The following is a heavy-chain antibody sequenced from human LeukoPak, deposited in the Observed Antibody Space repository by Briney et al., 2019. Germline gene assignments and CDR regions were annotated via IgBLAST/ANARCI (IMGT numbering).Heavy chain of an antibody. Sequence: SETLSLTCTVSGGSITDYYLSWIRQPPGKGLEWIGHIYYSGSTYYNPSLKSRVTISVDTSKNQFSLKLSSVTAADTAVYYCARGPYYYDSSGYYPFDYWGQGTLVTVSS. CDR2: IYYSGST. D-gene: IGHD3-22*01. V-gene: IGHV4-59*06. CDR3: ARGPYYYDSSGYYPFDY. CDR1: GGSITDYY. J-gene: IGHJ4*02.